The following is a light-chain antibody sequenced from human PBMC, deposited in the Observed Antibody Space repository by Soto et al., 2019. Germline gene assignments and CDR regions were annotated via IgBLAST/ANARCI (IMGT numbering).Light chain of an antibody. V-gene: IGLV2-14*01. CDR2: EVS. Sequence: QYALTQPASVSGSPGQSITISCTGTSSDVGGYNYVSWYQQHPGKAPKLKIYEVSNRPSGVSDRFSGSKSGNTASLTISGLQAEDEADYYCSSFTSINTWVFGGGTKLTVL. CDR3: SSFTSINTWV. CDR1: SSDVGGYNY. J-gene: IGLJ3*02.